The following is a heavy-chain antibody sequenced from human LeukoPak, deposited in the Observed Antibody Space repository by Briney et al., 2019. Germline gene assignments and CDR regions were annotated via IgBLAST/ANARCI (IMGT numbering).Heavy chain of an antibody. J-gene: IGHJ4*02. CDR2: IYYSGST. D-gene: IGHD3-22*01. V-gene: IGHV4-39*01. Sequence: SETLSLTCTVSGGSISCSSYYWGWIRQPPGKGLEWFGSIYYSGSTYYNPSLKSRVTISVDTSKNQFSLKLSSVTAADTAVYYCARFSLLLPNYFDYCGQGTLVTVSS. CDR3: ARFSLLLPNYFDY. CDR1: GGSISCSSYY.